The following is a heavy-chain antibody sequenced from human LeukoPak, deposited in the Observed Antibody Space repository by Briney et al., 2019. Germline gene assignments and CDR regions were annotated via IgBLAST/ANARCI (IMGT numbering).Heavy chain of an antibody. Sequence: PGGYLRLSCVVSGFTFSTFTMNWVRQAPGKGLEWVSCISSSSSYIYYADSVKGRFTISRDNAKNSLYLQMNSLRAEDTAVYYCARVWTGQWPPHYYYMDVWGKGTTVTISS. J-gene: IGHJ6*03. D-gene: IGHD6-19*01. CDR2: ISSSSSYI. V-gene: IGHV3-21*01. CDR3: ARVWTGQWPPHYYYMDV. CDR1: GFTFSTFT.